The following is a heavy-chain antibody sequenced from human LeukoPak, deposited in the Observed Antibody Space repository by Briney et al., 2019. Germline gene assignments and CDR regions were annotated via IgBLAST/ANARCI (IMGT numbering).Heavy chain of an antibody. J-gene: IGHJ4*02. CDR1: GFTFSSYA. CDR3: AKDRGSGYDYLYYFDY. CDR2: ISGSGGST. V-gene: IGHV3-23*01. Sequence: PGGSLRLSCAASGFTFSSYAMSWVRQAPGKGLEWVSAISGSGGSTYYADSVKGRFTISRDNSKNTLYLQMNSLRAEDTAVYYCAKDRGSGYDYLYYFDYWGQGTLVTVSS. D-gene: IGHD5-12*01.